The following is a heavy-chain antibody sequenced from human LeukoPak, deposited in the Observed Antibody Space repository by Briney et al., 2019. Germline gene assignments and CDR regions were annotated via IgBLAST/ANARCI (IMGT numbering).Heavy chain of an antibody. CDR3: ARVAVAGPTGWFDS. Sequence: GGSLRLSCAASGFTFSSYWMHWVRQAPGKGRVWVSRINSDGSSTSYADSVKGRFSISRDNVDNVVHLQMSSLRNEDTAFYYCARVAVAGPTGWFDSWGQGTLVTVSS. J-gene: IGHJ5*01. CDR2: INSDGSST. V-gene: IGHV3-74*01. D-gene: IGHD6-19*01. CDR1: GFTFSSYW.